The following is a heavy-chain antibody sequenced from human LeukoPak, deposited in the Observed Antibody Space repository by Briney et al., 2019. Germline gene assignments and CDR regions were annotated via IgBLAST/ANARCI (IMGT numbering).Heavy chain of an antibody. CDR3: AIDRILTGSSSSRGSRFVDY. CDR2: IRYDGSNE. D-gene: IGHD6-6*01. V-gene: IGHV3-30*02. J-gene: IGHJ4*02. Sequence: GGSLRLSCAASGFTFISYGMHWVRQAPGKGLEWVAFIRYDGSNEYYADSVKGRFTISRDNSKNTLYLQMNSLRREDTAVYYCAIDRILTGSSSSRGSRFVDYWGQGTLVTVSS. CDR1: GFTFISYG.